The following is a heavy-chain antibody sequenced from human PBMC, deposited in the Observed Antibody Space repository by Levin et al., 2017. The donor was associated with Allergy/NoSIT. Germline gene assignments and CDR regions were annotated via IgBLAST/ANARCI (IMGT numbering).Heavy chain of an antibody. D-gene: IGHD3-10*01. CDR3: ARDLDAYYYGSGSSGQNDAFDI. CDR2: INPSGGST. V-gene: IGHV1-46*01. Sequence: AASVKVSCKASGYTFTSYYMHWVRQAPGQGLEWMGIINPSGGSTSYAQKFQGRVTMTRDTSTSTVYMELSSLRSEDTAVYYCARDLDAYYYGSGSSGQNDAFDIWGQGTMVTVSS. CDR1: GYTFTSYY. J-gene: IGHJ3*02.